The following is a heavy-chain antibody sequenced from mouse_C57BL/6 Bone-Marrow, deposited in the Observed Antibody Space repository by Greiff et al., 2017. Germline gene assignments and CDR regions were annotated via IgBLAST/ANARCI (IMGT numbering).Heavy chain of an antibody. CDR1: GYTFTSYW. Sequence: VQLQQPGAELVMPGASVKLSCKASGYTFTSYWMHWVKQRPGQGLEWIGEIDPSDSYTNYNQKFKGKSTLTVDKSSSTAYMQLSSLTSEDSAVYYCARGDGYYAYYYAMDYWGQGTSVTVSS. D-gene: IGHD2-3*01. J-gene: IGHJ4*01. CDR3: ARGDGYYAYYYAMDY. CDR2: IDPSDSYT. V-gene: IGHV1-69*01.